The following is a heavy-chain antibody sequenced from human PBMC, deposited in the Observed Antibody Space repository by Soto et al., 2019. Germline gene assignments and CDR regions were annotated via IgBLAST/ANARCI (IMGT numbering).Heavy chain of an antibody. J-gene: IGHJ4*02. CDR3: ARVPASDFWSGSGKEAIDY. Sequence: SQTLSLTCAISGDSVSSNSAAWNWIRQSPARGLEWLGRTYYRSKWYNDYAVSVKSRITINPNTSKNQFSLQLNSVTPEDTAVSYCARVPASDFWSGSGKEAIDYWGQGTLVTVSS. CDR1: GDSVSSNSAA. V-gene: IGHV6-1*01. D-gene: IGHD3-3*01. CDR2: TYYRSKWYN.